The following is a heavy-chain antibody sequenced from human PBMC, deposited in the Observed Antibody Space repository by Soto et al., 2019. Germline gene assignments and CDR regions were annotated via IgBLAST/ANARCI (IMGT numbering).Heavy chain of an antibody. Sequence: EVQVVESGGGLVKPGGSLRLSCVFSGFTFSTYTMNWVRQAPGKGLEWVSAINGRSNYVYYADSVKGRFTISRDNAKNSLYLQMNRLRAEDTAIYYCAREDGVVGSSSAFDHWGLGNLVTVSS. V-gene: IGHV3-21*01. J-gene: IGHJ4*02. CDR3: AREDGVVGSSSAFDH. CDR1: GFTFSTYT. CDR2: INGRSNYV. D-gene: IGHD1-26*01.